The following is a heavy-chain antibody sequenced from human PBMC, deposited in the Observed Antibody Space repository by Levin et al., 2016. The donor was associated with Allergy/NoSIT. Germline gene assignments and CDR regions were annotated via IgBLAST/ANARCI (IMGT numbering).Heavy chain of an antibody. J-gene: IGHJ4*02. D-gene: IGHD6-19*01. Sequence: WIRQPPGKGLEWIGSIYCSGTTDYTSSPKSRVTMSVDTSKSQFSLKLTSVTAADTAVYYCARDLGAVRSGRPEWGQGILVTVSS. V-gene: IGHV4-39*07. CDR3: ARDLGAVRSGRPE. CDR2: IYCSGTT.